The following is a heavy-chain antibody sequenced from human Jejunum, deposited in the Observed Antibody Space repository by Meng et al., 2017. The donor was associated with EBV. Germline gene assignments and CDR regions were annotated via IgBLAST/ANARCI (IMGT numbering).Heavy chain of an antibody. J-gene: IGHJ4*02. D-gene: IGHD1-26*01. CDR2: ITSDGSGT. V-gene: IGHV3-74*01. CDR3: ARDQDGAGGTIDY. Sequence: GGVLFRPWVSRRLSCAASGFTLSSYWMQWVRQVPGKGLVWVSRITSDGSGTTYADSVKGRFTISRDNAKNTLYLQMNSLRVEDTAVYYCARDQDGAGGTIDYWGQGTLVTVSS. CDR1: GFTLSSYW.